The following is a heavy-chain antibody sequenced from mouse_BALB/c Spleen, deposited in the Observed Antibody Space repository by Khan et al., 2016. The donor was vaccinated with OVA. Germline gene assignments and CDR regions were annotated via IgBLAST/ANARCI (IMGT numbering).Heavy chain of an antibody. CDR2: ISTGGSYT. CDR3: ARLAYYYDSEGFAY. Sequence: EVELVESGGDLVKPGGSLKLSCAASGFTFSTYGMSWVRQTPDKRLEWVATISTGGSYTYYPDSVQGRFTISRDNANNTLYLQMSSLKSEYTAMFYCARLAYYYDSEGFAYWGQGTLVTVSA. D-gene: IGHD1-1*01. CDR1: GFTFSTYG. V-gene: IGHV5-6*01. J-gene: IGHJ3*01.